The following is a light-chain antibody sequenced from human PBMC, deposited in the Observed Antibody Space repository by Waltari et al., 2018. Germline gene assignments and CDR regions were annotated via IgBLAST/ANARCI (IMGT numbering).Light chain of an antibody. CDR2: KAS. Sequence: DIQMTQSPSTLSASAGDRVTITCRASQSISTWLAWYQQKPGKAPRLLIYKASDLENGVPSRFSGSGSGTEFTLSINSLQPDDFATYVCQQYDSYPYTFGQGTKLEI. V-gene: IGKV1-5*03. CDR1: QSISTW. CDR3: QQYDSYPYT. J-gene: IGKJ2*01.